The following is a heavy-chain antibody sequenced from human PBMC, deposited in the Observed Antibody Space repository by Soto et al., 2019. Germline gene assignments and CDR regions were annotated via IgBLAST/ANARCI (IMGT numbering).Heavy chain of an antibody. CDR3: AKFQVNYYDSSGYYLGPRDGAFDI. D-gene: IGHD3-22*01. CDR2: ISGSGGST. CDR1: GFTFSSYA. Sequence: PGGSLRLSCAASGFTFSSYAMSWARQAPGKGLEWVSAISGSGGSTYYADSVKGRFTISRDNSKNTLYLQMNSLRAEDTAVYYCAKFQVNYYDSSGYYLGPRDGAFDIWGQGTMVTVSS. V-gene: IGHV3-23*01. J-gene: IGHJ3*02.